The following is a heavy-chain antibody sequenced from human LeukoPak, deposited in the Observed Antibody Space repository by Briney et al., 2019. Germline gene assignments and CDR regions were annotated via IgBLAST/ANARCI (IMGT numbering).Heavy chain of an antibody. V-gene: IGHV4-39*01. D-gene: IGHD6-13*01. CDR1: GGSISSSSYY. CDR3: TGYSSSWYGAEPSFDY. CDR2: IYYSGST. Sequence: SETLSLTCTVSGGSISSSSYYWGWIRQPPGKGLEWIGSIYYSGSTYYDPSLKSRVTISVDTSKNQFSLKLSSVTAADTAVYYCTGYSSSWYGAEPSFDYWGQGTLVTVSS. J-gene: IGHJ4*02.